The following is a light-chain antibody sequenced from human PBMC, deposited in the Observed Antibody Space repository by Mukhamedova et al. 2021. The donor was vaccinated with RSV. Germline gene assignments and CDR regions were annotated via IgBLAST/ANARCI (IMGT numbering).Light chain of an antibody. Sequence: GVPDRFSGSGSGTHFSLTISSLQAEDVAVYYCQQYYNIPPTIGPGTRVDIK. J-gene: IGKJ3*01. CDR3: QQYYNIPPT. V-gene: IGKV4-1*01.